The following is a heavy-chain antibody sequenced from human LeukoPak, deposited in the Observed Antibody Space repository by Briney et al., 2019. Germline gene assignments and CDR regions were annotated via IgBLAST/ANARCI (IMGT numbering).Heavy chain of an antibody. CDR2: ISGSGGST. CDR1: GFTFSSYG. D-gene: IGHD6-13*01. Sequence: GGSLRLSCAASGFTFSSYGMSWVRQAPGKGLEWVSAISGSGGSTYYADSVKGRFTISRDNSKNTLYLQMNSLRAEDTAVYYCARVMRIAAAGTGGLWFDPWGQGTLVTVSS. J-gene: IGHJ5*02. CDR3: ARVMRIAAAGTGGLWFDP. V-gene: IGHV3-23*01.